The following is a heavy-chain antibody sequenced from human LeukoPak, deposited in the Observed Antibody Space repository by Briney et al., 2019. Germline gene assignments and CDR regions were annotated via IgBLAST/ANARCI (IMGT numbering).Heavy chain of an antibody. J-gene: IGHJ6*03. D-gene: IGHD5-12*01. CDR3: ARSGYDWFYYYYYMDV. Sequence: SETLSLTCTVSGGSISSYYWSWIRQPPGKGLEWIGYIYYSGSTNYNPSLKSRVTISVDTSKNQFSLKLSSVTAADTAVYYCARSGYDWFYYYYYMDVWGKGTTVTISS. CDR1: GGSISSYY. CDR2: IYYSGST. V-gene: IGHV4-59*01.